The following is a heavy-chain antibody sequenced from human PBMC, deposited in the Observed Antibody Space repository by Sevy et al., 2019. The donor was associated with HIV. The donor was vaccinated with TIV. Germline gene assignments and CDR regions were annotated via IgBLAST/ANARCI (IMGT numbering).Heavy chain of an antibody. V-gene: IGHV3-30*04. J-gene: IGHJ4*02. CDR3: ARGAGYSTAWYPSDY. CDR1: EFMFSTYA. Sequence: GGSLRLSCAASEFMFSTYAMHWVRQAPGKGLEWVAVISYDGSSHYYADSVKGRLTISRDNSKNTMFMQMNSLRLEDTAFYYCARGAGYSTAWYPSDYWGQGTLVTVSS. D-gene: IGHD6-19*01. CDR2: ISYDGSSH.